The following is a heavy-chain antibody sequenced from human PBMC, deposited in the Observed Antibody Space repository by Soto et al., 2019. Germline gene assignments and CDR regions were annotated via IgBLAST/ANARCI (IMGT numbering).Heavy chain of an antibody. Sequence: AASVKVSCKASGYAFTSYGISWVRQAPGQGLEWMGWISAYNGNTNYAQKLQGRVTMTTDTSTSTAYMELRSLRSDDTAVYYCARANRGATTLGGLSVWGQGTLVTVSS. V-gene: IGHV1-18*01. CDR3: ARANRGATTLGGLSV. CDR2: ISAYNGNT. D-gene: IGHD1-26*01. CDR1: GYAFTSYG. J-gene: IGHJ4*02.